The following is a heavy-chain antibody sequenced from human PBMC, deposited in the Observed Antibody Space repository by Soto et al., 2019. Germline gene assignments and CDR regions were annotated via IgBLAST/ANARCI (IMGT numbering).Heavy chain of an antibody. D-gene: IGHD3-10*01. V-gene: IGHV4-31*03. CDR3: ARGVTMVRGVIHTPYFDY. CDR2: MHHSGRT. Sequence: PSETLSLTCTVSGAYMRNDYYYWSWVRQNPGKDLEWIGHMHHSGRTHYNPSLKSRVAISVDTSKNQFSLYLNSVTAADTAVYYCARGVTMVRGVIHTPYFDYWGQGTLVTVSS. J-gene: IGHJ4*02. CDR1: GAYMRNDYYY.